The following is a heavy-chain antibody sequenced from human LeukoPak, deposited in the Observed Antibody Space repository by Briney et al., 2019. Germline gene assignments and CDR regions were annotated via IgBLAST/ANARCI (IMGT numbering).Heavy chain of an antibody. CDR2: INAVDADT. CDR3: ASGGKYCTGGACYGD. D-gene: IGHD2-8*02. Sequence: GGSLRLSCAASGFMFSSFAMTWVRQAPGKGLEWVSTINAVDADTYYADSVKGRFTISRDNSKNTVHLQMNSLRAEDTAVYYCASGGKYCTGGACYGDWGQGTLVTVSS. CDR1: GFMFSSFA. V-gene: IGHV3-23*01. J-gene: IGHJ4*02.